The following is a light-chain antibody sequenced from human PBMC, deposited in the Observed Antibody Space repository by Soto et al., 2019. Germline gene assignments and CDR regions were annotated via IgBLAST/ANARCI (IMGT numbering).Light chain of an antibody. CDR3: SSYTSSSTYV. CDR2: DVS. J-gene: IGLJ1*01. CDR1: SSDVGGYNY. V-gene: IGLV2-14*03. Sequence: QSALTQPASVSGSPGQSIAISCTGTSSDVGGYNYVSWYQHHPGKAPIVMIYDVSNRPSGVSDRFSGSKSGNTASLTISGLQADDEADYYCSSYTSSSTYVFGTGTKVTVL.